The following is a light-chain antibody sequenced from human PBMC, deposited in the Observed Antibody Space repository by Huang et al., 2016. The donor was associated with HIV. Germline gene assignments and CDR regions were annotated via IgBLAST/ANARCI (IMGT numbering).Light chain of an antibody. CDR2: AAS. V-gene: IGKV1-39*01. J-gene: IGKJ2*01. CDR3: QQGYSTPYT. CDR1: QTISTF. Sequence: DIQMTQSPSSLSASVGDRVTLTCRASQTISTFLNCYQQKPGKAPKLLIYAASSWQSGVPANFSGIGSGTEFTLTISSLQPEDFATYYCQQGYSTPYTFGQGTKLEIK.